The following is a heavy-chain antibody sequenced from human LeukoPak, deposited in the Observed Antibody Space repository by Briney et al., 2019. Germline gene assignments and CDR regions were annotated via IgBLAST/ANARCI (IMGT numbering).Heavy chain of an antibody. CDR2: ISYSGST. V-gene: IGHV4-61*05. CDR1: GGSITSNSYY. D-gene: IGHD5-18*01. Sequence: SETLSLTCTVSGGSITSNSYYWGWIRQPPGKGLEWIGYISYSGSTNYNPSLKSRVTISVDTSKNQFSLKLNSVTAADTAVYYCAIGRGGYSYGYFFDYWGQGTLVTVSS. J-gene: IGHJ4*02. CDR3: AIGRGGYSYGYFFDY.